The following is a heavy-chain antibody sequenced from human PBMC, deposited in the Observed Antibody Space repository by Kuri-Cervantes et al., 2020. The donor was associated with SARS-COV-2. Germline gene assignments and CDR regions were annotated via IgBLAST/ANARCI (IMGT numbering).Heavy chain of an antibody. CDR1: GYTFNTYY. Sequence: GGSLRLSCKGFGYTFNTYYIAWVRQLPGRGLEWMGIVYPADSETRYSPSSEGHVTISVDKSISTTYLQWSSLKASDTAIYYCACIFGGTYLSTQDILDLWGPGTMVTVSS. V-gene: IGHV5-51*01. D-gene: IGHD3-10*01. CDR3: ACIFGGTYLSTQDILDL. J-gene: IGHJ3*01. CDR2: VYPADSET.